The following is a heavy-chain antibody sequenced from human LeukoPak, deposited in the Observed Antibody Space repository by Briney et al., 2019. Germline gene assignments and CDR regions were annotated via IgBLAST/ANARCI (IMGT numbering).Heavy chain of an antibody. Sequence: GGSLRLSCAASGFTFSSYAMSWVRQAPGKGLEWVSAISGSGGSTSSADSVKGRFTISRDNSRNTLYLQMNSLRAEDTAVYYCAKAHSGSYSHYFDHWGQGTLVTVSS. D-gene: IGHD1-26*01. J-gene: IGHJ4*02. CDR2: ISGSGGST. CDR3: AKAHSGSYSHYFDH. V-gene: IGHV3-23*01. CDR1: GFTFSSYA.